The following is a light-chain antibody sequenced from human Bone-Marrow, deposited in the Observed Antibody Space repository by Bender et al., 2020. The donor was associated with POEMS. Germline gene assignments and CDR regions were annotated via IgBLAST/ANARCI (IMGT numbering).Light chain of an antibody. J-gene: IGLJ2*01. CDR2: DVT. V-gene: IGLV2-14*03. CDR3: FSYRSGSTLVI. CDR1: SSDVGDSNY. Sequence: SALTQPPSASGSPGQSVTISCTGTSSDVGDSNYVSWYHHHPGIAPKLLIYDVTDRPSGVSNRFSGSKSGNTASLTISGLQADDEGDYYCFSYRSGSTLVIFGGGTKLTVL.